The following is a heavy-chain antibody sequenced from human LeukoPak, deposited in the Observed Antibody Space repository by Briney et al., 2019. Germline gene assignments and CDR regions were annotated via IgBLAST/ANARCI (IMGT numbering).Heavy chain of an antibody. Sequence: GGSLRLSCAASGFTFSSYAMSWVRQAPGKGLEWVSVIYSGGSTYYADSVKGRFTISRDNSKNTLYLQMNSLRAEDTAVYYCASEHAGYSSSWYCLDYWGQGTLVTVSS. CDR2: IYSGGST. CDR1: GFTFSSYA. CDR3: ASEHAGYSSSWYCLDY. V-gene: IGHV3-53*01. D-gene: IGHD6-13*01. J-gene: IGHJ4*02.